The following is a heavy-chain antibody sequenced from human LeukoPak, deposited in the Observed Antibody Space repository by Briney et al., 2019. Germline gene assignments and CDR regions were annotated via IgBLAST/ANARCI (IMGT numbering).Heavy chain of an antibody. CDR1: GYTFTGDY. V-gene: IGHV1-2*02. Sequence: ASVKVSCKASGYTFTGDYMHWVRQAPGQGLEWMGGINPNSGGTNYAQKFQGRVTMTRDTSISTAYMELSRLRSDDTAVYYCARDRCSGGSCYPGSDAFDIWGQGTMVTVSS. CDR2: INPNSGGT. CDR3: ARDRCSGGSCYPGSDAFDI. J-gene: IGHJ3*02. D-gene: IGHD2-15*01.